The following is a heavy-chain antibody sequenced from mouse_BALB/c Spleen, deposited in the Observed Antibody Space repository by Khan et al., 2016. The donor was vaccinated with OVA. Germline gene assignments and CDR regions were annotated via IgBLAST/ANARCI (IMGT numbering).Heavy chain of an antibody. CDR3: TTAYYRYYFDY. CDR2: IYPGNNYT. V-gene: IGHV1S134*01. Sequence: VQLQQSGAELGRPGSSVKLSCKTSGYIFTSSGIKWVKQRPGQGLEWIGYIYPGNNYTEYNEKFQGKAILTSDTSSSTAYMQLRSLTSEDSAIXFCTTAYYRYYFDYWGQGTTLTVSS. CDR1: GYIFTSSG. D-gene: IGHD2-14*01. J-gene: IGHJ2*01.